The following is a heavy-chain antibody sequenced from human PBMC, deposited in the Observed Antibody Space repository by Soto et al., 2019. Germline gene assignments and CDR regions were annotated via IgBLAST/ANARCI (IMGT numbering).Heavy chain of an antibody. J-gene: IGHJ3*01. CDR2: MSAGGTI. D-gene: IGHD5-12*01. CDR1: GFAFSSYE. CDR3: AKEKSVMNSGYAAFDV. V-gene: IGHV3-48*03. Sequence: PGGSLRLSCAASGFAFSSYEMDWVRQAPGKGLEWIAYMSAGGTIHYADSVKGRFTISRDNAKNSLYLEMNSLRAEDTAVYHCAKEKSVMNSGYAAFDVWGQGTMVTVSS.